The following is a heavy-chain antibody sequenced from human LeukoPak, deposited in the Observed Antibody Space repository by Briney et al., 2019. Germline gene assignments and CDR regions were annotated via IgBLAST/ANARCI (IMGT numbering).Heavy chain of an antibody. V-gene: IGHV1-2*06. CDR3: ARGLLVIIEVAGYYYGMDV. J-gene: IGHJ6*02. Sequence: ASVKVSCKASGYTFTDYYVHWVRQAPGQGLEWMGRINPNSGDTNYAQKFQGRVTITADESTSTAYMELSSLRSEDTAVYYCARGLLVIIEVAGYYYGMDVWGQGTTVTVSS. CDR1: GYTFTDYY. CDR2: INPNSGDT. D-gene: IGHD3-9*01.